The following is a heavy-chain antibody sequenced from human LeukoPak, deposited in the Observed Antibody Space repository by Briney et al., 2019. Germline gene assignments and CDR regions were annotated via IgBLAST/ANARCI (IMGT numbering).Heavy chain of an antibody. CDR2: TWFDGRNK. CDR3: AKDPMAVAGTDY. J-gene: IGHJ4*02. Sequence: GGSLRLSCEVSGFSFGRYGMHWVRQAPGKGLEWVAVTWFDGRNKYYGDSVKGRFTISRDNSKNTFYLQMNSLRAEDTAVYYCAKDPMAVAGTDYWGQGTLVTVSS. V-gene: IGHV3-33*06. CDR1: GFSFGRYG. D-gene: IGHD6-19*01.